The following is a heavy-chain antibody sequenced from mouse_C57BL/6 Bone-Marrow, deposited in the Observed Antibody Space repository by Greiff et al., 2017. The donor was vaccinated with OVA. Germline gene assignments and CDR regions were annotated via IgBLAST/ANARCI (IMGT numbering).Heavy chain of an antibody. Sequence: VKVVESGPGLVAPSQSLSITCTVSGFSLTSYGVDWVRQSPGKGLEWLGVIWGVGSTNYNSALKSRLSISKDNSKSQVFLKMNSLQTDDTAMYYCASRQLGQSPFAYWGQGTLVTVSA. V-gene: IGHV2-6*01. CDR3: ASRQLGQSPFAY. D-gene: IGHD4-1*02. CDR2: IWGVGST. CDR1: GFSLTSYG. J-gene: IGHJ3*01.